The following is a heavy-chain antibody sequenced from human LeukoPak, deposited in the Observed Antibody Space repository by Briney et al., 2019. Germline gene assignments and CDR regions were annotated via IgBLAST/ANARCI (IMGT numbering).Heavy chain of an antibody. J-gene: IGHJ3*02. CDR1: GFSFMHYP. CDR2: ISAGADVI. Sequence: GGSLRLSCEAAGFSFMHYPMGWVRRASAKRLEWVSGISAGADVIFYADPVKGRFTISRDNSKNTLSLQMNSLRAEDSAEYYCAKSLLTTATGTGRAFDIWGQGTMVTVSS. D-gene: IGHD1-1*01. CDR3: AKSLLTTATGTGRAFDI. V-gene: IGHV3-23*01.